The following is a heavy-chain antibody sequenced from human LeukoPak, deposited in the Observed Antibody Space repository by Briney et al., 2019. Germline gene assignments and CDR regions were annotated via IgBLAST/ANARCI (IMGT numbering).Heavy chain of an antibody. CDR1: GFTFSAYG. V-gene: IGHV3-23*01. J-gene: IGHJ4*02. CDR3: AKDNYGGIFAS. D-gene: IGHD4-17*01. Sequence: PGGSLRLSCAASGFTFSAYGMSWVRQAPGKGLEWVSHISDTVRDTWYANSVKGRFIISRDNSRDTVYLQMRSLRPEDTALYFCAKDNYGGIFASWGQGTLVTVSS. CDR2: ISDTVRDT.